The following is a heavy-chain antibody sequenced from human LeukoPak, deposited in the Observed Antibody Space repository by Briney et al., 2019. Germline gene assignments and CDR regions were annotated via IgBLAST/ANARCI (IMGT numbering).Heavy chain of an antibody. CDR1: GYTFTSYG. J-gene: IGHJ5*02. Sequence: GASVKVSCKASGYTFTSYGISWVRQAPGQGLEWMGWISAYNGNTNYAQKFQGRVTMTRDTSISTAYMELSRLRSDDTAVYYCARTSGIAARDNWFDPWGQGTLVTVSS. V-gene: IGHV1-18*01. D-gene: IGHD6-6*01. CDR3: ARTSGIAARDNWFDP. CDR2: ISAYNGNT.